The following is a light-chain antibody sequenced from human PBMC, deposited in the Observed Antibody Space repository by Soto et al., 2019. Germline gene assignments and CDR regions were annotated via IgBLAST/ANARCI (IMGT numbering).Light chain of an antibody. CDR3: QQRSTGNTIT. CDR1: QSVKTF. Sequence: IVVTNAPAALSFSQCDTSKISCLTSQSVKTFLVWYQQRPGQAPRLLIHDASHRAAGIQARFSGSGFGTDFTLTISSLEPEDAAIYYYQQRSTGNTITFDQETRLEIK. CDR2: DAS. V-gene: IGKV3-11*01. J-gene: IGKJ5*01.